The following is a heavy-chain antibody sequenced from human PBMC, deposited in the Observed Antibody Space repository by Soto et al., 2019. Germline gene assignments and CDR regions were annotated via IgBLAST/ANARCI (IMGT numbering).Heavy chain of an antibody. Sequence: PSETLSLTCTVSGGSVSSGSYYWSWIRQPPGKGLEWIGYIYYSGSTNYNPSRKSRVTISVDTSKNQFSLKLSSVTAADTAVYYCARGRYSSSWYWFDPWGQGTLVTVSS. D-gene: IGHD6-13*01. CDR2: IYYSGST. CDR3: ARGRYSSSWYWFDP. J-gene: IGHJ5*02. CDR1: GGSVSSGSYY. V-gene: IGHV4-61*01.